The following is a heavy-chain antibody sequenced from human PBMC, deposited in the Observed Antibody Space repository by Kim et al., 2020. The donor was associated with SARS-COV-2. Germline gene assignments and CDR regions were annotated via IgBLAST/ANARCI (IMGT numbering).Heavy chain of an antibody. Sequence: GGSLRLSCAASGFTFDSYAMSWVRQPPGKGLQWVSTLSRSADHTYYADSVEGRFTVFRDTSKNTFYLQMNSLRAEDTAFYYCAKDKGNYGDYDFDPWGQGTLVTVSS. V-gene: IGHV3-23*01. D-gene: IGHD4-17*01. CDR2: LSRSADHT. CDR1: GFTFDSYA. CDR3: AKDKGNYGDYDFDP. J-gene: IGHJ5*02.